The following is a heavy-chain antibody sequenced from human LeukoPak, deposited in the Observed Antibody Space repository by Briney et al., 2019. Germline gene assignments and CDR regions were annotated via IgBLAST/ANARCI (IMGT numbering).Heavy chain of an antibody. D-gene: IGHD3-22*01. Sequence: GGSLRLSCAASGFTFSRLAMTWVRQAPGKGLEWVSTISASGPYYADAVRGRFTFSRDNSRNTLSLQMDSLRAEDTAVYYCAKDHESDGYPCLDHWGLGTLVTVSS. CDR2: ISASGP. J-gene: IGHJ4*02. CDR1: GFTFSRLA. V-gene: IGHV3-23*01. CDR3: AKDHESDGYPCLDH.